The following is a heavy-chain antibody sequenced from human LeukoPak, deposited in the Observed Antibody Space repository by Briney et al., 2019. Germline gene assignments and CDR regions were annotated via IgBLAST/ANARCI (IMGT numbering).Heavy chain of an antibody. Sequence: SETLSLTCTVSGYSISSGYYWGWIRQPPGKGLEWIGSIDYSGSTYYNPSLKSRATISIDTSKNQFSLNLSSVTAADTAVYYSAGEYTLYRSGWFLDYWGQGTLVTVSS. V-gene: IGHV4-38-2*02. CDR1: GYSISSGYY. CDR3: AGEYTLYRSGWFLDY. D-gene: IGHD6-19*01. CDR2: IDYSGST. J-gene: IGHJ4*02.